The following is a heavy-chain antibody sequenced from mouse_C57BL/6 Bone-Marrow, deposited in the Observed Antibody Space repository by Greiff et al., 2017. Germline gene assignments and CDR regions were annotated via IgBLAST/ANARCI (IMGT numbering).Heavy chain of an antibody. CDR2: IYPGSGNT. Sequence: VQRVESGPELVKPGASVKISCKASGYSFTSYYIHWVKQRPGQGLEWIGWIYPGSGNTKYNEKFKGKATLTADTSSSTAYMQLSSLTSEDSAVYYCASHGYYGRPAMDYWGQGTSVTVSS. D-gene: IGHD2-3*01. CDR3: ASHGYYGRPAMDY. J-gene: IGHJ4*01. CDR1: GYSFTSYY. V-gene: IGHV1-66*01.